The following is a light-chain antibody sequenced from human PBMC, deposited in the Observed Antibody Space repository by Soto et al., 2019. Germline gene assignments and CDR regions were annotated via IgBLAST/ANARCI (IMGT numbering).Light chain of an antibody. CDR2: VNV. V-gene: IGLV1-40*01. CDR3: QSYDDTLGAYV. J-gene: IGLJ6*01. Sequence: QSVLTQPPSVSGAPGQRVSISCTGGSSNTGAGYDVHWYQLLPGAATKLLIYVNVNRPSGVPDRFTGSKSGTSASLAITGLQAEDEADYYCQSYDDTLGAYVFGGGTKVTVL. CDR1: SSNTGAGYD.